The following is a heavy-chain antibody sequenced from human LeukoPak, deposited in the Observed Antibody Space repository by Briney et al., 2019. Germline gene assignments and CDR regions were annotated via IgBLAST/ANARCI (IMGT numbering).Heavy chain of an antibody. D-gene: IGHD3-10*01. J-gene: IGHJ4*02. V-gene: IGHV4-59*12. CDR1: GVSITGYY. CDR3: AREGPFFYYGSGSYSYYFDY. CDR2: ISYSGST. Sequence: SETLSLTCTVSGVSITGYYWSWIRQPPGKGLEWIGYISYSGSTNSNPSLKSRVTMSVDTSKNQFSLKLSSVTAADTAVYYCAREGPFFYYGSGSYSYYFDYWGQGTLVTVSS.